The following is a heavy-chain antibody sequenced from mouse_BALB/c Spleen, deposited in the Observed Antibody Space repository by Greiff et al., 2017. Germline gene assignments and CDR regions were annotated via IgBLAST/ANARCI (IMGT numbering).Heavy chain of an antibody. CDR1: GFTFSDYY. Sequence: EVQGVESGGGLVKPGGSLKLSCAASGFTFSDYYMYWVRQTPEERLEWVATISDGGSYTYYPDSVKGRFTISRDNAKNNLYLQMSSLKSEDTAMYYCARDRYLSYWGQGTTLTVSS. V-gene: IGHV5-4*02. CDR2: ISDGGSYT. J-gene: IGHJ2*01. CDR3: ARDRYLSY. D-gene: IGHD1-1*01.